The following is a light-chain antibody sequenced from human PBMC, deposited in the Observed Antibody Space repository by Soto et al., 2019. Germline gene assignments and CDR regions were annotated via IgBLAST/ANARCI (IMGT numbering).Light chain of an antibody. CDR1: QSVSTY. V-gene: IGKV3-11*01. CDR2: DAS. CDR3: QQRINWPPGLT. Sequence: EIVLTQSPATLSLSPGERATLSCRASQSVSTYLAWYQQKPGQAPRLLIYDASNRATGIPARFSGSGSGTDFTLTISSLEPEDFAVYYCQQRINWPPGLTFGQGTRLEIK. J-gene: IGKJ5*01.